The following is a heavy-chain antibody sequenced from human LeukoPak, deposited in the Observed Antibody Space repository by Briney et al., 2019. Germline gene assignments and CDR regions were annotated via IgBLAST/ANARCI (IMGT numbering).Heavy chain of an antibody. D-gene: IGHD4-11*01. J-gene: IGHJ4*02. CDR3: ARGDSNFDY. CDR2: IYYSGST. CDR1: GGSISSGDYY. V-gene: IGHV4-30-4*01. Sequence: EPSETLSLTCTVSGGSISSGDYYWSWIRQPPGKGLEWIGYIYYSGSTYCNPSLKSRVAISVDTSKNQFSLKLSSVTAADTAVYYCARGDSNFDYWGQGTLVTVSS.